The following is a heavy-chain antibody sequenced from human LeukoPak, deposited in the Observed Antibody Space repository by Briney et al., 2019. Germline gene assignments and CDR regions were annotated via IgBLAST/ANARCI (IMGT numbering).Heavy chain of an antibody. V-gene: IGHV3-74*01. CDR3: ARGRPDILTGPV. Sequence: GGSLRLSCAVSGFTFSSYWMHWVRQAPGKGLVWVSRINSDGSSTSYAESVKGRFTISRDNSKNMLYLQMNSLRPEDTAVYYCARGRPDILTGPVWGQGTMVTVSS. CDR1: GFTFSSYW. CDR2: INSDGSST. J-gene: IGHJ3*01. D-gene: IGHD3-9*01.